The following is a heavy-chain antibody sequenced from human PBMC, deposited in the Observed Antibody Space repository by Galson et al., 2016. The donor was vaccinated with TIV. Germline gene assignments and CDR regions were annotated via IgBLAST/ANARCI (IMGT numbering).Heavy chain of an antibody. V-gene: IGHV3-7*03. CDR3: TRGSPFGAY. J-gene: IGHJ4*02. CDR1: GFTFSDYW. D-gene: IGHD1-26*01. CDR2: INQDGTQK. Sequence: SLRLSCAVSGFTFSDYWMLWVRHAPGKGLEWVANINQDGTQKYHLGSVKGRFTISRDNARNSVYLQMNSLRVDDTALYYCTRGSPFGAYWGQGILVTVSS.